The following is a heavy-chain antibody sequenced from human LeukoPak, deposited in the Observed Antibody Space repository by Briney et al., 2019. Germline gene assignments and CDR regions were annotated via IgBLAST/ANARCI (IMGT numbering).Heavy chain of an antibody. J-gene: IGHJ6*02. D-gene: IGHD6-19*01. Sequence: GGSLRLSCAASGFTFSSYAMSWVRQAPGKGLEWVSAISGSGGSTYYADSVEGRFPISRDNSKNTLYLQMNSLRAEDTAVYYCAKAGWYDYYYGMDVWGQGTTVTVSS. CDR1: GFTFSSYA. V-gene: IGHV3-23*01. CDR2: ISGSGGST. CDR3: AKAGWYDYYYGMDV.